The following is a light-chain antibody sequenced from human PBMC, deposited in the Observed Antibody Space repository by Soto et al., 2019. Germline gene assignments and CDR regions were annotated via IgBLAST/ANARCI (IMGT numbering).Light chain of an antibody. CDR3: QQYNNWPPVT. Sequence: EILMTQSPATLSVSPGERATLSCRASQSVSNDLDWYQQKPGQAPRLLIYDASTRATGIPARFSGSGSGTEFTLTISSLQSEDFAVYYCQQYNNWPPVTFGQGTRLEIK. V-gene: IGKV3-15*01. CDR1: QSVSND. J-gene: IGKJ5*01. CDR2: DAS.